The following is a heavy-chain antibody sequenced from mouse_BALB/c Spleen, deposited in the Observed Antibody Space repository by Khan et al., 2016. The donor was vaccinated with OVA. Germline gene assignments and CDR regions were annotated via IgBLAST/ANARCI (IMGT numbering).Heavy chain of an antibody. J-gene: IGHJ2*01. V-gene: IGHV3-2*02. Sequence: EVKLEESGPGLVKPSQSLSLTCTVTGYSITSGYAWNWIRQFPGNKLEWMGYISYSGVTSYTPSLKSRISITRDTSKNQFFLQLNSVTTEDTATYYCERGNYYGYYFDYWGQGTTLSVSS. CDR3: ERGNYYGYYFDY. CDR1: GYSITSGYA. D-gene: IGHD1-1*01. CDR2: ISYSGVT.